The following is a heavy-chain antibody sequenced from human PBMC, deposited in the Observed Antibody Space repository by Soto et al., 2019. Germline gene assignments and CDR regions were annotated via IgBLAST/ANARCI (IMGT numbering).Heavy chain of an antibody. V-gene: IGHV4-30-2*01. J-gene: IGHJ6*02. CDR1: NGSISSGGYS. D-gene: IGHD3-16*01. Sequence: SETLSLTCTVSNGSISSGGYSWSWIRQTPGKGLEWIGYIYPTGKTYYNPSLKNRATLSIDTSQNQFSLQLTSVTAADAAVYYCARAPPGPAPRWGVWGHGTTVTVSS. CDR2: IYPTGKT. CDR3: ARAPPGPAPRWGV.